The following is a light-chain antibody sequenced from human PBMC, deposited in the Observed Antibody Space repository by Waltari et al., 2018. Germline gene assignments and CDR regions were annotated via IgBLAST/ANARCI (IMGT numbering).Light chain of an antibody. V-gene: IGKV3-11*01. CDR2: DAS. CDR1: QSVYTY. J-gene: IGKJ2*01. Sequence: EIVLTQSPATLSLSPGESATLSCRASQSVYTYLAWYQQTPGQAPRLLIYDASNRATGIPARFVGSGSGTDFTLTISSLEPEDFAVYYCQQRSNWTPHTFGQGARLEIK. CDR3: QQRSNWTPHT.